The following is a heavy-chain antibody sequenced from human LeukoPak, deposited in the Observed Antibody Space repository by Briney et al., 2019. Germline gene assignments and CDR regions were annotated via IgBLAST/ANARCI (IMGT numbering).Heavy chain of an antibody. Sequence: GGSLRLSCAASGFTFGNSWVHWVRQAPGKGLVWFSLINADGSTTTYADSVKGRFTISRDNARNTLSLQMNSLTIEDTAVYYCVVVVEPPDSDGFDVWGQGTMITVSS. D-gene: IGHD1-14*01. CDR3: VVVVEPPDSDGFDV. J-gene: IGHJ3*01. CDR2: INADGSTT. CDR1: GFTFGNSW. V-gene: IGHV3-74*01.